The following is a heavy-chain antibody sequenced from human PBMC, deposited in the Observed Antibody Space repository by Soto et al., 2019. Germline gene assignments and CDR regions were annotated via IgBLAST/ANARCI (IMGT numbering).Heavy chain of an antibody. CDR2: ISWNSGSI. CDR3: ARDFQYSYGLWYFDL. J-gene: IGHJ2*01. CDR1: GFTFDDYA. D-gene: IGHD5-18*01. V-gene: IGHV3-9*01. Sequence: EVQLVESGGGLVQPGRSLRLSCAASGFTFDDYAMHWVRQAPGKGLEWVSGISWNSGSIGYADSVKGRFTISRDNAKNSLYLQMNSLRAEDTALYYCARDFQYSYGLWYFDLWGRGTLVTVSS.